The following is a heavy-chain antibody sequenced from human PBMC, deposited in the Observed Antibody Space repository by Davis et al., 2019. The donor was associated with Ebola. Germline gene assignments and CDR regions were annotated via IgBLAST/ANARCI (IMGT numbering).Heavy chain of an antibody. CDR3: SHWVPAAIYYYYYMDL. D-gene: IGHD2-2*01. V-gene: IGHV5-10-1*01. CDR1: GYSFTSYW. CDR2: IDPSDSYT. J-gene: IGHJ6*03. Sequence: GESLKISCKGSGYSFTSYWISWVRQMPGKGLEWMGRIDPSDSYTNYSPSFQGHVTISAYKSISTAYLQWSSLKASDTAMYYCSHWVPAAIYYYYYMDLWGKGTTVTVSS.